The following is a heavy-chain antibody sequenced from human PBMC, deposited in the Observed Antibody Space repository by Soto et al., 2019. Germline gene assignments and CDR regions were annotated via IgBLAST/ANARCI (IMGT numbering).Heavy chain of an antibody. Sequence: QVQLQESGPGLVKPSGTLSLTCAVSGGSISSSNWWSWVRQPPWKGLEWIGEIYHSGSTNYNPSLKSRVNISGDKSKNQFSLKLSSVTAADTAVYYCARVPLSWGAFDIWGQGTMVTVSS. V-gene: IGHV4-4*02. J-gene: IGHJ3*02. CDR3: ARVPLSWGAFDI. CDR1: GGSISSSNW. CDR2: IYHSGST. D-gene: IGHD3-16*01.